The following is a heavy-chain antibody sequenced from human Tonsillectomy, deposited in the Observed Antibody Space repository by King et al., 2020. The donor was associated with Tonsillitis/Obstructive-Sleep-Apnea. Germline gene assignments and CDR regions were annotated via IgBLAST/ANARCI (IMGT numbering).Heavy chain of an antibody. Sequence: TLKESGPTLVKPTQTLTLTCTFSGFSLTTSPVGVGWIRQPPGKALEWLAVIYWDDDKRYSPSLKSRLTITKDTSKNQVVLTMTNMDPVDTATYYCVPRLHYLGNCAIGALYVWGQGTMVTVSS. V-gene: IGHV2-5*02. CDR1: GFSLTTSPVG. CDR3: VPRLHYLGNCAIGALYV. J-gene: IGHJ3*01. CDR2: IYWDDDK. D-gene: IGHD4-23*01.